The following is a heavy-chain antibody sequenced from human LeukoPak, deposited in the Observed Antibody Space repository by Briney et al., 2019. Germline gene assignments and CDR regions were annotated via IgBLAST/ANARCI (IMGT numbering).Heavy chain of an antibody. J-gene: IGHJ5*02. CDR2: INSDGSST. D-gene: IGHD3-3*01. Sequence: GGSLRLSCAASGFTFSSYWMHWVRQAPGKGLVWVSRINSDGSSTSYADSVKGRFTISRDNARNSLYLQMNSLSTEDTALYYCARDAASGNNWFDPWGQGTLVTVSS. V-gene: IGHV3-74*01. CDR1: GFTFSSYW. CDR3: ARDAASGNNWFDP.